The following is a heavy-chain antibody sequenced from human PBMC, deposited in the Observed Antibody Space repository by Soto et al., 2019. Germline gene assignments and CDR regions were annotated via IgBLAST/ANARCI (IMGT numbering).Heavy chain of an antibody. D-gene: IGHD3-9*01. V-gene: IGHV1-18*01. CDR3: ARGPPQLRYFDWLLGWFDP. J-gene: IGHJ5*02. CDR1: GYTFTSYG. CDR2: ISAYNGNT. Sequence: EASVKVSCKASGYTFTSYGISWVRQAPRQGLEWMGWISAYNGNTNYAQKLQGRVTMTTDTSTSTAYMELRSLRSDDTAVYHCARGPPQLRYFDWLLGWFDPWGQGTLVTVSS.